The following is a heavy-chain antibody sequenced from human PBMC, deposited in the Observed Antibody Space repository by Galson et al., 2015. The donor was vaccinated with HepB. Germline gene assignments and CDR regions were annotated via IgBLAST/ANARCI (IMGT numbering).Heavy chain of an antibody. J-gene: IGHJ4*02. D-gene: IGHD2-21*01. CDR3: RRDRIEHTVVVSASNPRPGLY. CDR2: TYYKSKWYN. CDR1: GDSVSSNSAA. Sequence: CAISGDSVSSNSAAWNWIRQSPSRVLEWLGRTYYKSKWYNDFVVSVKSRITINPDTSSNQFSLQLNSVTPEDTAVDDCRRDRIEHTVVVSASNPRPGLYWGQGTLVTVSS. V-gene: IGHV6-1*01.